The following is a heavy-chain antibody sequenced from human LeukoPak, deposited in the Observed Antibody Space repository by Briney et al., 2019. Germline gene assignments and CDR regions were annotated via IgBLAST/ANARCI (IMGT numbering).Heavy chain of an antibody. V-gene: IGHV5-51*01. CDR2: IYPGDSDT. Sequence: GESLKISCKGSGYSFTRHWLGWVRQMPGKGLEWMGIIYPGDSDTRYSPSFQGQVTISADKSISTAYLQWSSLKASDTAMYYCARHNDLWSGYFQHWGQGTLVTVSS. CDR1: GYSFTRHW. D-gene: IGHD3-3*01. J-gene: IGHJ1*01. CDR3: ARHNDLWSGYFQH.